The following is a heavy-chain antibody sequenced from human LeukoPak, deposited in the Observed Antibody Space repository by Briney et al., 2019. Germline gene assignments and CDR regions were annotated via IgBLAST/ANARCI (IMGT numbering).Heavy chain of an antibody. D-gene: IGHD2-15*01. Sequence: SETLSLTCAVSGGSLTGYFWTWIRQPPGKGLEWIGSIYYSGSTYYNPSLKSRVTISVDTSKNQFSLKLSSVTAADTAVYYCARHSTVVVVAALSSAFDIWGQGTMVTVSS. J-gene: IGHJ3*02. V-gene: IGHV4-59*05. CDR3: ARHSTVVVVAALSSAFDI. CDR1: GGSLTGYF. CDR2: IYYSGST.